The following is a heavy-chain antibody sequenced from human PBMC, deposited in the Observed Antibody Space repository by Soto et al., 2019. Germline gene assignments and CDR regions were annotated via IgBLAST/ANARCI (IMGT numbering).Heavy chain of an antibody. J-gene: IGHJ4*02. CDR1: GGSFSGYY. CDR3: ARAPRGVGFDY. Sequence: SETLSLTCAVYGGSFSGYYWSWIRQPPGKELEWIGEINHSGSTNYNPSLKSRVTISVDTSKNQFSLKLSSVTAADTAVYYCARAPRGVGFDYWGQGTLVTVSS. V-gene: IGHV4-34*01. CDR2: INHSGST. D-gene: IGHD1-26*01.